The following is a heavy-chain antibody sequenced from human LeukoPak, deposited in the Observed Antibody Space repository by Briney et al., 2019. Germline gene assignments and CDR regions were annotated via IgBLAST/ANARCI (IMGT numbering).Heavy chain of an antibody. CDR2: ISYDGSNK. CDR3: ARDRARAFDI. J-gene: IGHJ3*02. CDR1: GFTFSSYA. Sequence: PGRSLRLSCAASGFTFSSYAMHWVRQAPGKGLEWVAVISYDGSNKYYADSVKGRFTISRDNSKNTLYLQMNSLRAEDTAVYYCARDRARAFDIWGQGTMVTVSS. V-gene: IGHV3-30-3*01.